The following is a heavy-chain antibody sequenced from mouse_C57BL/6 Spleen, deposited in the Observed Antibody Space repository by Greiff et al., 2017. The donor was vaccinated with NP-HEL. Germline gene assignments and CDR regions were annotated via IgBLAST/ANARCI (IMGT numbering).Heavy chain of an antibody. D-gene: IGHD2-5*01. CDR1: GYTFTSYW. CDR2: IAPNSGGT. Sequence: VQLQQSGAELVKPGASVKLSCKASGYTFTSYWMHWVKQRPGRGLEWIGRIAPNSGGTKYNEKFKSKATLTVDKPSSTAYMQLSSLTSEDSAVDYCARSSNWKPYWYFDVWGTGTTVTVSS. V-gene: IGHV1-72*01. CDR3: ARSSNWKPYWYFDV. J-gene: IGHJ1*03.